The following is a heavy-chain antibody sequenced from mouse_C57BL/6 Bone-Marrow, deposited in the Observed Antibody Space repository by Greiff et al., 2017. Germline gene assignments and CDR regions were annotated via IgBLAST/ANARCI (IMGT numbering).Heavy chain of an antibody. CDR1: GFNIKDDY. V-gene: IGHV14-4*01. CDR2: IDPENGDT. CDR3: TSDGLDY. D-gene: IGHD2-3*01. Sequence: VQLQHSGAELVRPGASVKLSCTASGFNIKDDYMHWVKQRPEQGLEWIGWIDPENGDTEYASKFQGKATITADTSSNTAYLQLSSLTSEDTAVYYCTSDGLDYWGQGTTLTVSS. J-gene: IGHJ2*01.